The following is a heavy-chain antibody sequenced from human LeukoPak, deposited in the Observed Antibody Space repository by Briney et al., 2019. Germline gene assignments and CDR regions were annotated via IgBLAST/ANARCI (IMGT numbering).Heavy chain of an antibody. CDR3: GSGTYLYYSDY. CDR2: ISYDGSDK. V-gene: IGHV3-30*03. J-gene: IGHJ4*02. Sequence: GGSLRLSCAASGFTFSRYGMHWVRQAPGKGLEWVAVISYDGSDKYYADSVKGRFTISRDNSRNTLYLQMNSLRFEDTAVYYCGSGTYLYYSDYWGQGTLVTVSS. CDR1: GFTFSRYG. D-gene: IGHD1-26*01.